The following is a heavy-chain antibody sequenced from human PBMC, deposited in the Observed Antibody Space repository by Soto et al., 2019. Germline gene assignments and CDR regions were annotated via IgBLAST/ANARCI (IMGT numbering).Heavy chain of an antibody. CDR3: ARDRHTTALYGVDV. Sequence: ASVKVSCKTSGYTFTSYGLSWVRQAPGQGLEWMGWISTYNGNTDYAQILQGRVTMTTDTSTSTAYMELRSLRSDDTAVYYCARDRHTTALYGVDVWGQGTKVTVSS. V-gene: IGHV1-18*01. CDR2: ISTYNGNT. CDR1: GYTFTSYG. J-gene: IGHJ6*02.